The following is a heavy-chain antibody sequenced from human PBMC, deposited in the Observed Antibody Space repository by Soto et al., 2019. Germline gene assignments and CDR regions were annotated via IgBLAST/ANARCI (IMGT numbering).Heavy chain of an antibody. D-gene: IGHD3-3*01. CDR1: GFTFSHFG. CDR3: ARALDFWSAYFAY. CDR2: IWYDGSNK. V-gene: IGHV3-33*01. Sequence: PGGSLRLSCAASGFTFSHFGMHWVRQAPGKELEWVAVIWYDGSNKYYADSVKGRFTISRDNSKNTLYLQMNNLRVEDTAVYYCARALDFWSAYFAYWGQGSLVTVSS. J-gene: IGHJ4*02.